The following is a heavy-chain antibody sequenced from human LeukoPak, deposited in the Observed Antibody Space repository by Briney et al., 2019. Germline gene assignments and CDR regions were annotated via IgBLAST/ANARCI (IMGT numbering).Heavy chain of an antibody. CDR2: IIPIFGTA. V-gene: IGHV1-69*05. CDR3: ARDNKQLAISNYYYYYMDV. D-gene: IGHD6-6*01. J-gene: IGHJ6*03. CDR1: GGTFSSYA. Sequence: SVKVSCKASGGTFSSYAISWVRQAPGQGLEWMGGIIPIFGTANYAQKFQGRVTITTDESTSTAYMELSSLRSEDTAVYYCARDNKQLAISNYYYYYMDVWGKGTTVTVSS.